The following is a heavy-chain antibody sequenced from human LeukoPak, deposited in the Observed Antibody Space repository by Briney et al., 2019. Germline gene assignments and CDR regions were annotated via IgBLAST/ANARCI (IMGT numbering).Heavy chain of an antibody. V-gene: IGHV3-33*06. D-gene: IGHD1-7*01. CDR2: IWYDGSNE. J-gene: IGHJ6*03. Sequence: GRSLRLSCAASGFTFSSYGMHWVRQAPGKGLEWVAVIWYDGSNEYYADSVKGRFTISRDNSKNTLYLQMNSLRAEDTAVYYCAKDQNYPYYYYYYMDVWGKGTTVTVSS. CDR1: GFTFSSYG. CDR3: AKDQNYPYYYYYYMDV.